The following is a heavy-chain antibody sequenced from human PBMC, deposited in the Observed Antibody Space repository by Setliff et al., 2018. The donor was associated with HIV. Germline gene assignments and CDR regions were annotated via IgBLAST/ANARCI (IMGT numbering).Heavy chain of an antibody. CDR1: GGSFSSNNYY. J-gene: IGHJ4*02. CDR2: IYYGGNT. Sequence: SETLSLTCSVSGGSFSSNNYYCGWIRQPPGKGLEWIGSIYYGGNTYYNPSLKSRVTISVDTSKNHFSLKLTSVTAADTAVYFCARQGGNYFVDNWGQGTLVTVSS. V-gene: IGHV4-39*01. D-gene: IGHD1-7*01. CDR3: ARQGGNYFVDN.